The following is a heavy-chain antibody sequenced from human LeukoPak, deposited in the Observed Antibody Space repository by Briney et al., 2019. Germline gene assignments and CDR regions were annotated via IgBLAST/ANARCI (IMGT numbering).Heavy chain of an antibody. V-gene: IGHV3-11*01. CDR2: ISSSGSTI. CDR3: ARETRYYYGMDV. Sequence: GGSLRLSCVVSGFTLSSDWMSWIRQAPGKGLEWVSYISSSGSTIYYADSVKGRFTISRDNAKNSLYLQMNSLRAEDTAVYYCARETRYYYGMDVWGQGTTVTVSS. CDR1: GFTLSSDW. J-gene: IGHJ6*02.